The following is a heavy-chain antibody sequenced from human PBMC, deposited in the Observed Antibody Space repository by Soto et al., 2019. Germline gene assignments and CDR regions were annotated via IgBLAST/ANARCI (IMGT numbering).Heavy chain of an antibody. CDR3: ARDQMVAATPTPDY. V-gene: IGHV1-24*01. CDR1: GYTLTELS. J-gene: IGHJ4*02. D-gene: IGHD2-15*01. CDR2: FDPEDGET. Sequence: ASVKVSCKVSGYTLTELSMHWVRQAPGKGLEWTGGFDPEDGETIYAQKFQGRVTMTEDTSTDTAYMELSSLRAEDTAVYYCARDQMVAATPTPDYWGQGTLVTVSS.